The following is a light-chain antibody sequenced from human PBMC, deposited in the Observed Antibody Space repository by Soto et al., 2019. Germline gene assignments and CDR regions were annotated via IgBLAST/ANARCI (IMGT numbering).Light chain of an antibody. CDR1: QSVSSY. J-gene: IGKJ1*01. CDR2: WAS. V-gene: IGKV4-1*01. Sequence: EIVLTQSPATLSLSPGERATLSCRASQSVSSYLAWYQQKPGQPPKLLIYWASIRESGVPTRFSGSGSGTNFTLTISSLQAEDAAVYYCQQYYTTPPTFGLGTKVEVK. CDR3: QQYYTTPPT.